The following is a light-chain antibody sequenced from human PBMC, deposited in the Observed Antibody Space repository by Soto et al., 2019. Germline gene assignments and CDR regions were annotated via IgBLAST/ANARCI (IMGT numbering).Light chain of an antibody. J-gene: IGLJ1*01. V-gene: IGLV1-40*01. Sequence: QSGLTQPPSVSGAPGQRVTISCTGSSSNIGPTYDVHWYQQLPGTAPKLLIYANTNRPSGVPDRFSGSKSGTSASLAITGLQAEDEADYFCQSYDSSLSGYVFGTGTKVTVL. CDR1: SSNIGPTYD. CDR3: QSYDSSLSGYV. CDR2: ANT.